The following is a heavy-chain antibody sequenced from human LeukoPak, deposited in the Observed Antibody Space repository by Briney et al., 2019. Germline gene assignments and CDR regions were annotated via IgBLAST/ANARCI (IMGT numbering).Heavy chain of an antibody. CDR1: GGSIRSYY. CDR3: AREGSSGLDY. Sequence: SSETLSLTCTVSGGSIRSYYWSWIRQPPGKGLEWIGCIYHSGSTNYNPSLKSRVTVSIDTSKNQFSLRLRSVTAADTAMYYCAREGSSGLDYWGPGTQVTVSS. V-gene: IGHV4-59*01. CDR2: IYHSGST. J-gene: IGHJ4*02. D-gene: IGHD6-19*01.